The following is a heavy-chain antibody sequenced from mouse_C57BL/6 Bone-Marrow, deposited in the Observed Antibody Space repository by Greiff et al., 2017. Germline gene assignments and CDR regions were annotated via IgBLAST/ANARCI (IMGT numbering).Heavy chain of an antibody. Sequence: VQLQQPGAELVKPGASVKLSCKASGYTFTSYWITWVKQRPGQGLEWIGDIYPGSGSTNSNETFKSKATLTVDTSSSTAYMQLSSLTSEDSAVYYWARYGFAWCAYGGQGTLVTVSA. CDR3: ARYGFAWCAY. D-gene: IGHD2-10*02. CDR1: GYTFTSYW. V-gene: IGHV1-55*01. J-gene: IGHJ3*01. CDR2: IYPGSGST.